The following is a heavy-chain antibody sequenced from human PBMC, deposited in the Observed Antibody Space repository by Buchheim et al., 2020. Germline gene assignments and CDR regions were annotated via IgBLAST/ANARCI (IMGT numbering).Heavy chain of an antibody. CDR2: ISYDGSNK. CDR1: GLTFSSYG. V-gene: IGHV3-30*18. Sequence: QVQLVESGGGVVQPGRSLRLSCAASGLTFSSYGMHWVRQAPGKGLEWVAVISYDGSNKYYADSVKGRFTISRDNSKNTLYLQMNSLRAEDTAVYYCAKNDFWSGNNWFDPWGQGTL. CDR3: AKNDFWSGNNWFDP. J-gene: IGHJ5*02. D-gene: IGHD3-3*01.